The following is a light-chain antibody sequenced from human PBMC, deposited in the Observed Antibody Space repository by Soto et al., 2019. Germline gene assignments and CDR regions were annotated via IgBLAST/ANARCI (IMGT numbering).Light chain of an antibody. CDR1: QTISSW. CDR3: QPYNSYSEA. Sequence: DIQMTQSPSTLAGAVGDRVTITSRASQTISSWLAWYQQKPGKAPKLLIYKASTLKSGVQSRFSGSGSGTEFTLTISSLQPDDFATYYCQPYNSYSEAFGQGTKVDIK. V-gene: IGKV1-5*03. J-gene: IGKJ1*01. CDR2: KAS.